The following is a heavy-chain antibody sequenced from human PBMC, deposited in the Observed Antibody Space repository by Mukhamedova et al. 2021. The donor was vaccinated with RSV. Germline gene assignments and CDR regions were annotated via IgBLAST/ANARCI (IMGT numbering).Heavy chain of an antibody. CDR1: DYA. J-gene: IGHJ4*02. D-gene: IGHD3-22*01. CDR2: ISWNSGSI. V-gene: IGHV3-9*01. Sequence: DYAMRWVRQAPGKGLEWVSGISWNSGSIGYADSVKGRFTISRDNAKNSLYLQMNSLRAEDTALYYCAKGHDSSGAPGYWGQGTLVT. CDR3: AKGHDSSGAPGY.